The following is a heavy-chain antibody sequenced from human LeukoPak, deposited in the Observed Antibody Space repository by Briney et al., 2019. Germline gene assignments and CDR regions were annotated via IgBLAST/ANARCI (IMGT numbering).Heavy chain of an antibody. Sequence: GGSLRLSCAASGFIFSNYAMAWVRQAPGKGLEWVSGINPRDGGTVYADSVRGRFTISRDNSKYTLYLQMNSLRVEDTALYYCVKYIAVPGERLLGDYWGQGTLVTVSS. CDR3: VKYIAVPGERLLGDY. J-gene: IGHJ4*02. D-gene: IGHD6-19*01. CDR1: GFIFSNYA. CDR2: INPRDGGT. V-gene: IGHV3-23*01.